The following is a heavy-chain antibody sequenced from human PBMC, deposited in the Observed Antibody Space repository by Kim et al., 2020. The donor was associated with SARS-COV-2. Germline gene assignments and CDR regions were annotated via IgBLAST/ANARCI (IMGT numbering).Heavy chain of an antibody. CDR1: GFTFNTAW. CDR3: TIEPNWNSEDF. CDR2: AKSKNNGGAI. J-gene: IGHJ4*02. Sequence: GGSLRLSCAASGFTFNTAWMYWVRQAPGKGLEWVGLAKSKNNGGAIEYAAPVKGRFTISRDDSKKTLYLEMNSLKTEDTAVYYCTIEPNWNSEDFWGQGTLVTVSS. D-gene: IGHD1-7*01. V-gene: IGHV3-15*01.